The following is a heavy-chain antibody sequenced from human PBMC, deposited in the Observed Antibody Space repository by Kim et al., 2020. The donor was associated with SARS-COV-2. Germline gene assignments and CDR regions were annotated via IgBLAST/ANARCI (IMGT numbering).Heavy chain of an antibody. Sequence: ASVKVSCKASGYSFTVYTIHWVRQAPGQRLEWMGWINAANGNTEFSQKFQGRVTSSRDTSATTVHMEVSSLRSEDTAVYYCARGAYCRGGICFPPGGYWGQGTLVIVSS. D-gene: IGHD2-15*01. CDR1: GYSFTVYT. V-gene: IGHV1-3*01. CDR3: ARGAYCRGGICFPPGGY. CDR2: INAANGNT. J-gene: IGHJ4*02.